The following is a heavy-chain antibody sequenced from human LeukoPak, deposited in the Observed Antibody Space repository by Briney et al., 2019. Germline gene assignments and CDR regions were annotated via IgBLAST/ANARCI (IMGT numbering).Heavy chain of an antibody. D-gene: IGHD5-12*01. CDR1: GGSISSYY. CDR2: IYYSGST. J-gene: IGHJ4*02. CDR3: ARGYSGYDFGY. V-gene: IGHV4-59*01. Sequence: PSETLSLTCTVSGGSISSYYWSWIRQPPGKGLEWIGYIYYSGSTNYNPSLKNRVTISVDTSKNQFSLKLSSVTAADTAVYYCARGYSGYDFGYWGQGTLVTVSS.